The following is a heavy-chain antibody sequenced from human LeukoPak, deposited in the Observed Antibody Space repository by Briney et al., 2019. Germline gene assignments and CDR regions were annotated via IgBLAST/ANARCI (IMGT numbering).Heavy chain of an antibody. CDR3: ATAPMITPEYFDL. D-gene: IGHD3-16*01. CDR1: GGSFSSYA. J-gene: IGHJ2*01. V-gene: IGHV1-69*05. CDR2: IIPIFGTA. Sequence: ASVKVSCKASGGSFSSYAITWVRQAPGQGLEWMGRIIPIFGTANYAQKFQGRVTITTDESTSTAYMELSSLRSEDTAVYYCATAPMITPEYFDLWGRGTLVTVSS.